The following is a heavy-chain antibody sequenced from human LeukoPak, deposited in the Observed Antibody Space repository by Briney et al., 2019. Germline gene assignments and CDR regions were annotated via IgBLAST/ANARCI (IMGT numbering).Heavy chain of an antibody. J-gene: IGHJ5*02. Sequence: PGGSLRLSCAASGFTFSSYWMSWVRQAPGKGLEWVANIKQDGSEKYYVDSVKGRFTISRDNAKNSLYLQMNSLRAEDTAVYYCARSWYSSGWANWFDPWGQGTLVTVSS. D-gene: IGHD6-19*01. CDR1: GFTFSSYW. CDR2: IKQDGSEK. CDR3: ARSWYSSGWANWFDP. V-gene: IGHV3-7*01.